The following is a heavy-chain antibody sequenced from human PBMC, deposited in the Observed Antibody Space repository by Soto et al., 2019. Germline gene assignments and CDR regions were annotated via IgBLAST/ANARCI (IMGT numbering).Heavy chain of an antibody. V-gene: IGHV1-18*01. CDR1: GYTFTSYG. Sequence: GASVKVSCKASGYTFTSYGISWVRQAPGQGLEWMGWISAYNGNTNYAQKLQGRVTMTTDTSTSTAYTELRSLRSDDTAVYYCARAPKYYYDSSGYFSWGQGTLVTVSS. CDR2: ISAYNGNT. J-gene: IGHJ5*02. CDR3: ARAPKYYYDSSGYFS. D-gene: IGHD3-22*01.